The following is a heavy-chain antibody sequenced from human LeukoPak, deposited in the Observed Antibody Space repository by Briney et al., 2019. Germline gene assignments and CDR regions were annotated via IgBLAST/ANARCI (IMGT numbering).Heavy chain of an antibody. CDR2: IYSGGST. J-gene: IGHJ5*02. V-gene: IGHV3-66*01. CDR1: GFTVNSNY. CDR3: ARAIWFDP. Sequence: GGSLRLSCAASGFTVNSNYMSWVRQAPGKGLEWVSVIYSGGSTYYADSVKGRFTISRDNAKNTLYLQMNSLGAEDTAVYYCARAIWFDPWGQGTLVTVSS.